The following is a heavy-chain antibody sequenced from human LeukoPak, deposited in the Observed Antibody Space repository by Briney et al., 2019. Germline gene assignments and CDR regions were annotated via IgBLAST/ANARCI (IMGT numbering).Heavy chain of an antibody. D-gene: IGHD5-12*01. V-gene: IGHV5-51*01. CDR3: ARRSDYEKEPDY. J-gene: IGHJ4*02. CDR1: GYRFSSYW. CDR2: IYPGDSDT. Sequence: GESLKISCKSSGYRFSSYWIGWVRQMPGKGLEWMGIIYPGDSDTRYSPSLQGQVTISVDKSISTAYLQWSSLKASDTAMYYCARRSDYEKEPDYWGQGTLVTVSS.